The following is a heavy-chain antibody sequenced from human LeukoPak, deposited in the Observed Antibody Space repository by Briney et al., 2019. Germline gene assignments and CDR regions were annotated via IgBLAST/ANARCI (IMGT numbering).Heavy chain of an antibody. Sequence: PSQTLSLTCAVSGGSISSGGYSWRWPRQPPGKGLEWIGYIYHSGSTYYNPSLKSRVTISVDRSKNQFSLKLSSVTAADTAVYYCASLNYYGSGSYDYWGQGTLVTVSS. CDR2: IYHSGST. D-gene: IGHD3-10*01. CDR3: ASLNYYGSGSYDY. J-gene: IGHJ4*02. CDR1: GGSISSGGYS. V-gene: IGHV4-30-2*01.